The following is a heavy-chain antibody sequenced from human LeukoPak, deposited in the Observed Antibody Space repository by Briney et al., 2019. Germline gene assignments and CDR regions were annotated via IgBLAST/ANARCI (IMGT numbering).Heavy chain of an antibody. J-gene: IGHJ4*02. V-gene: IGHV3-23*01. CDR3: AKDPYPDGGSYQTLFDH. CDR2: ISGSGGST. Sequence: PGGSLRLSCAASGFTFSSYAMSWVRQAPGKGLEWVSAISGSGGSTYYADSVKGRFTISRDNSKNTLYLQMNSLRAEDTAVYYCAKDPYPDGGSYQTLFDHWGQGTLVTVSS. D-gene: IGHD1-26*01. CDR1: GFTFSSYA.